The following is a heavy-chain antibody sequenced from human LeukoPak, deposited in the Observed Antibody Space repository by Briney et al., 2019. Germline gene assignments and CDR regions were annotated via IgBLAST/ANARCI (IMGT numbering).Heavy chain of an antibody. CDR2: IRSKAYGGTT. J-gene: IGHJ4*02. CDR3: TTDHRTIYGVVTPDY. D-gene: IGHD3-3*01. CDR1: GFTFGDYA. V-gene: IGHV3-49*04. Sequence: GGSLRLSCTASGFTFGDYAMIWVRQAPGKGLEWVGFIRSKAYGGTTEYAASVKGRFTISRDDSKSIAYLQMNSLKTEDTAVYYCTTDHRTIYGVVTPDYWGQGTLVTVSS.